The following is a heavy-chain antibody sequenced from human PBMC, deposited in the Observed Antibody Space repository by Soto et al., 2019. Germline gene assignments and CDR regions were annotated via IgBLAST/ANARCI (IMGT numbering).Heavy chain of an antibody. V-gene: IGHV4-39*01. J-gene: IGHJ4*02. CDR2: IYYSGST. Sequence: SETLSLTCTVSGGSISGSSYYWGWIRQPPGKGLEWIGSIYYSGSTYYNPSLKSRVTISVDTSKNQFSLKLSSVTAADTAVYYCASQPSYDYVWGSYRPPFDYWGQGTLVTVSS. CDR1: GGSISGSSYY. D-gene: IGHD3-16*02. CDR3: ASQPSYDYVWGSYRPPFDY.